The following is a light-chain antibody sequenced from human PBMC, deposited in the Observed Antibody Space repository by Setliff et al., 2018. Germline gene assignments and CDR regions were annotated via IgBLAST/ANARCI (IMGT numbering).Light chain of an antibody. Sequence: QSVLAQPASVSGSLGQSITISCTGTSNDVGGYNYVSWYKQRPGEAPQLMIYAVTKRPSGVSNRFSGSKSGKAASLTISGLQAEDEADYYCCSYVRGSAYVFGTGTKSPS. V-gene: IGLV2-14*03. J-gene: IGLJ1*01. CDR2: AVT. CDR3: CSYVRGSAYV. CDR1: SNDVGGYNY.